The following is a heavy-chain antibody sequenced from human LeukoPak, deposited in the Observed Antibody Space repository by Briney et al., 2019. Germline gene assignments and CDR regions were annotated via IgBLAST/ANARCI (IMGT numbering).Heavy chain of an antibody. D-gene: IGHD3-9*01. J-gene: IGHJ3*02. CDR3: ARDTKDDILTGYYAFDI. CDR1: GGSLSSYY. Sequence: SETLSLTCTVSGGSLSSYYWSWIRQPPGKGLEWIGYIYYSGSTNYNPSLKSRVTISVDTSKNQFSLKLSSVTAADTAVYYCARDTKDDILTGYYAFDIWGQGTMVTVSS. V-gene: IGHV4-59*01. CDR2: IYYSGST.